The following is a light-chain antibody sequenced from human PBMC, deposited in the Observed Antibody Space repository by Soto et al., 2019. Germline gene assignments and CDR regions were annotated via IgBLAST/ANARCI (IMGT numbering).Light chain of an antibody. V-gene: IGLV1-40*01. Sequence: QSVLTQPPSVSGAPGQRVTISCTGSSSNIGAGYDVHWYQQLPGTAPKLLIYGNSNRPSGVPDRFSGSKSGTSASLAITGLQAEDEADYYCQSYDSSRSGSGVFGGGIKLTVL. J-gene: IGLJ3*02. CDR3: QSYDSSRSGSGV. CDR1: SSNIGAGYD. CDR2: GNS.